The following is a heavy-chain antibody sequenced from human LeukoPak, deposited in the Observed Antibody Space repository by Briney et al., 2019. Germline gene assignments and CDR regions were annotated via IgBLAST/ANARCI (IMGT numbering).Heavy chain of an antibody. V-gene: IGHV4-31*03. CDR1: GGSISSGGYY. D-gene: IGHD6-13*01. CDR3: ARHVDSNRNWYFDL. Sequence: PSQTLSLTCTVSGGSISSGGYYWSWIRQHPGKGLEWIGYIYYSGSTYYNPSLKSRVTISVDTSKNQFSLKLSSVTAADTAVYYCARHVDSNRNWYFDLWGRGTLVTVSS. J-gene: IGHJ2*01. CDR2: IYYSGST.